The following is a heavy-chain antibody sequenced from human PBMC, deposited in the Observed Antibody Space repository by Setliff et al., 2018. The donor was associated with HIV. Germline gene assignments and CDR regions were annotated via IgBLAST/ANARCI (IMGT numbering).Heavy chain of an antibody. D-gene: IGHD6-25*01. Sequence: SETLSLTCTVSGGSISSGSYYWSWIRQPAGKGLEWIGRIYTSGNTNYNPSLKSRVTISVDTSKNQFSLKLRSVTAADTAMYYCARGSSGSHRTEYDDAFDIWGQGAVVTVSS. J-gene: IGHJ3*02. CDR3: ARGSSGSHRTEYDDAFDI. CDR1: GGSISSGSYY. V-gene: IGHV4-61*02. CDR2: IYTSGNT.